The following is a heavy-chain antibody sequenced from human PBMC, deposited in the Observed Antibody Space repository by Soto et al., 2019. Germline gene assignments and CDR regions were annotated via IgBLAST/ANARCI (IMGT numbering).Heavy chain of an antibody. CDR1: GFSLTNSRMG. V-gene: IGHV2-26*01. Sequence: QVTLKESGPVLVRPTEPLTLTCTVSGFSLTNSRMGVSWIRQPPGKALEWLAHIFSNDETSYSTSLRSRLTISKDTSKSQVVLTLTNMGPVDTATYYCARGRDYEFDYWGQGTLVTVSS. D-gene: IGHD4-17*01. CDR3: ARGRDYEFDY. CDR2: IFSNDET. J-gene: IGHJ4*02.